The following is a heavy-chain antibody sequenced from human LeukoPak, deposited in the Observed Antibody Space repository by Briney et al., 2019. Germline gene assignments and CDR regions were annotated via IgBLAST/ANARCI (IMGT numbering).Heavy chain of an antibody. CDR3: ARVPILNIVVVVAALYGMDV. CDR2: ISYDGSNK. CDR1: GFTFSSYG. J-gene: IGHJ6*02. Sequence: GGSLRLSCAASGFTFSSYGMHWVRQAPGKGLEWVAVISYDGSNKYYADSVKGRFTISRDNSKNTLYLQMNSLRAEDTAVYYCARVPILNIVVVVAALYGMDVWGQGTTVTVSS. D-gene: IGHD2-15*01. V-gene: IGHV3-30*03.